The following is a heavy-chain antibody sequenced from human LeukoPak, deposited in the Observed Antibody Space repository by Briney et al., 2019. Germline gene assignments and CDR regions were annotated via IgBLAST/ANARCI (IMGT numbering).Heavy chain of an antibody. V-gene: IGHV3-64*01. Sequence: GGSLRLSCAASGFTFLSYDMHWVRQAPGKGLEYVSAISSNGGSTYYANSVKGRFTISRDNSKNTLYLQMGSLRAEDMAVYYCASGGVRYFDWLFDYWGQGTLVTVSS. CDR3: ASGGVRYFDWLFDY. CDR2: ISSNGGST. CDR1: GFTFLSYD. J-gene: IGHJ4*02. D-gene: IGHD3-9*01.